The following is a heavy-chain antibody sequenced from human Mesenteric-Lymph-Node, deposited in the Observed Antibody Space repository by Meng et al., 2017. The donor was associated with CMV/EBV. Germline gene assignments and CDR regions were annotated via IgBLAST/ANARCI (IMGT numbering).Heavy chain of an antibody. D-gene: IGHD1-1*01. CDR1: GGSISSYY. J-gene: IGHJ1*01. CDR3: ARGAGWYRPEYFQH. Sequence: SETLSLTCTVSGGSISSYYWSWIRQPPGKGLEWIGYIYSSGSTNYNPSLKSRVTISVDTSKNQFSLKLSSVTAADTAVYYCARGAGWYRPEYFQHWGQGTLVTVSS. CDR2: IYSSGST. V-gene: IGHV4-59*01.